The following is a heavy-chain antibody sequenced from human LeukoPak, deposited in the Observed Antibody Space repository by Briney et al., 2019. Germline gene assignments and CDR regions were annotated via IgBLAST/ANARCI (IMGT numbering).Heavy chain of an antibody. J-gene: IGHJ4*02. CDR2: IYYSGIT. CDR3: ARLLYFDWPPYFDY. D-gene: IGHD3-9*01. V-gene: IGHV4-39*01. CDR1: GGSISSSSYY. Sequence: SETLSLTCTVSGGSISSSSYYRGWIRQPPGKGLDWIGIIYYSGITYYSASLKSRVTISVDTSKKQLSLKLGSVTAADTAVYYCARLLYFDWPPYFDYWGQGTLVTVSS.